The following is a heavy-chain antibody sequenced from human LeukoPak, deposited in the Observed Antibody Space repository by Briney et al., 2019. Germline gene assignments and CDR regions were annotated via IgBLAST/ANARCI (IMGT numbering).Heavy chain of an antibody. CDR2: INHSGST. J-gene: IGHJ4*02. D-gene: IGHD5-18*01. CDR3: ARVGYSYGY. CDR1: GGSFSGYY. V-gene: IGHV4-34*01. Sequence: SETLSLTCAVYGGSFSGYYWSWIRQPPGRGLEWIGEINHSGSTNYNPSLKSRVTISVDTSKNQFSLKLSSVTAADTAVYYCARVGYSYGYWGQGTLVTVSS.